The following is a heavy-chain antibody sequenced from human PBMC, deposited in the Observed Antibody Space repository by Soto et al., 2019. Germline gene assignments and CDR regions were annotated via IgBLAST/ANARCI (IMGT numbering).Heavy chain of an antibody. J-gene: IGHJ6*02. D-gene: IGHD6-13*01. CDR2: INHSGST. V-gene: IGHV4-34*01. CDR1: GGSFSGYY. Sequence: SETLSLTCAVYGGSFSGYYWSWIRQPPGKGLEWIGEINHSGSTNYNPPLKSRVTISVDTSKNQFSLKLSSVTAADTAVYYCARDRAIAAAGTGYYGMDVWGQGTTVTVSS. CDR3: ARDRAIAAAGTGYYGMDV.